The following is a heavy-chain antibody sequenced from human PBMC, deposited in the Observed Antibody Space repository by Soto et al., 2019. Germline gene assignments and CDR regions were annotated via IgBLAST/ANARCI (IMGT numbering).Heavy chain of an antibody. D-gene: IGHD3-3*01. CDR3: ARDSKTRITIFGVVIPRPDRYGMDV. CDR1: GYTFTSYY. V-gene: IGHV1-46*01. J-gene: IGHJ6*02. Sequence: GASVKVSCKASGYTFTSYYMHWVRQAPGQGLEWMGIINPSGGSTSYAQKFQGRVTMTRDTSTSTVYMELSSLRSEDTAVYYCARDSKTRITIFGVVIPRPDRYGMDVWGQGTTVTVS. CDR2: INPSGGST.